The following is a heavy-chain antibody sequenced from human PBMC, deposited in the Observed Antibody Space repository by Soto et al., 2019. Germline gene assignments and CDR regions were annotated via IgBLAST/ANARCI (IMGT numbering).Heavy chain of an antibody. V-gene: IGHV3-30-3*01. J-gene: IGHJ4*02. Sequence: LRLSCAASGFTFSSYAMHWVRQAPGKGLEWVAVISYDGSNKYYADSVKGRFTISRDNSKNTLYLQMNSLRAEDTAVYYCTGSYGTLYYFDYWGQGTLVTVSS. D-gene: IGHD1-26*01. CDR1: GFTFSSYA. CDR2: ISYDGSNK. CDR3: TGSYGTLYYFDY.